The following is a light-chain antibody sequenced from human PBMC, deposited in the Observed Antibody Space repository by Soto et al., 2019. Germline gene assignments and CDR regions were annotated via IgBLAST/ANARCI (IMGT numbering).Light chain of an antibody. J-gene: IGLJ3*02. V-gene: IGLV8-61*01. CDR1: SGSVSTSYY. Sequence: QTVVTQEPSFSVSPGRTVTLTCALSSGSVSTSYYPSWYQQTPGQAPRTLIYSTNTRSSGVPDRFSGSILGNKAALTITGAQADDEADYYCALYMGSGIWVFGGGTKLTVL. CDR3: ALYMGSGIWV. CDR2: STN.